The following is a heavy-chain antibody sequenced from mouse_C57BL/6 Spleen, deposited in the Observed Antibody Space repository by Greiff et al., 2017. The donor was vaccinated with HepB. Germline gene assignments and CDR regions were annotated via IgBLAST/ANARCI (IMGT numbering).Heavy chain of an antibody. J-gene: IGHJ2*01. CDR2: IYPGDGDT. CDR3: AREGLRLGNYFDY. Sequence: VQLQQSGPELVKPGASVKISCKASGYAFSSSWMNWVKQRPGKGLEWIGRIYPGDGDTNYNGKFKGKATLTADKSSSTAYMQLSSLTSEDSAVYFCAREGLRLGNYFDYWGQGTTLTVSS. V-gene: IGHV1-82*01. D-gene: IGHD2-4*01. CDR1: GYAFSSSW.